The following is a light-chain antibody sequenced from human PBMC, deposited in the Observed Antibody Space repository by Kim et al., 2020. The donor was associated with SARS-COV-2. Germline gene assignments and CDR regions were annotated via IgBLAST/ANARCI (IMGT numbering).Light chain of an antibody. CDR3: QQLNSYPP. CDR2: AAS. V-gene: IGKV1-9*01. Sequence: ASVRDRVSLTCRAIQGIRSYLAWYQQKPGKAPKLLIYAASTLQSGVPSRFSGSGSGTDFTLAISSLQPEDFATYYCQQLNSYPPFGGGTKVDIK. CDR1: QGIRSY. J-gene: IGKJ4*01.